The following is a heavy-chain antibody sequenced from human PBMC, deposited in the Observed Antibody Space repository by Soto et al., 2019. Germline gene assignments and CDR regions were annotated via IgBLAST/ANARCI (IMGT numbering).Heavy chain of an antibody. CDR3: ATRSRGYSGYVKY. V-gene: IGHV3-48*01. D-gene: IGHD5-12*01. Sequence: EVQLVESGGGLVQPGGSLRLSCAASGFTFSSYSMSWVRQTPGKGLEWVSHISGGSSLIYYADSVKGRFTISRDNAENSLCLQMNSLRADDTAVYYCATRSRGYSGYVKYWGQGTVVTVSS. CDR2: ISGGSSLI. J-gene: IGHJ4*02. CDR1: GFTFSSYS.